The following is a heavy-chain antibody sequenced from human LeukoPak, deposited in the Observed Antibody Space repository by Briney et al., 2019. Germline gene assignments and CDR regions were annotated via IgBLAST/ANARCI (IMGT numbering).Heavy chain of an antibody. V-gene: IGHV3-53*01. D-gene: IGHD3-10*01. CDR1: VLTVSGNY. Sequence: GLSVTLSCAASVLTVSGNYLILVRLAPGKGLEWVSVIYTGGSIYYADSVKGRFTISRDNSKNMLYLQMNSLRVEDTAVYHCASGATYGSGKFFDYWGQGTLVTVSS. CDR3: ASGATYGSGKFFDY. CDR2: IYTGGSI. J-gene: IGHJ4*02.